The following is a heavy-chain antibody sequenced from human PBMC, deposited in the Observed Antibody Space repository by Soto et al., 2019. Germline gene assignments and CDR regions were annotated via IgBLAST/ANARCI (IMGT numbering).Heavy chain of an antibody. V-gene: IGHV2-5*01. CDR1: GFSLSTTDVG. Sequence: SGPTLVNPTQTLTLTCTFSGFSLSTTDVGVGWIRQPPGKALEWLALIYWNDDKRYSPSLKSRLTITKDTSKNQVVLTMTDMGPVDTATYYCAHRHPQPSGGGSKSRYFGYWGQGILVTVSS. D-gene: IGHD2-15*01. CDR3: AHRHPQPSGGGSKSRYFGY. J-gene: IGHJ4*02. CDR2: IYWNDDK.